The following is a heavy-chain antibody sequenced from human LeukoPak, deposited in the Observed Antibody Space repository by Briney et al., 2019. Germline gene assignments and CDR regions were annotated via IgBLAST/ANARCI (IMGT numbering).Heavy chain of an antibody. CDR3: TRRSSDDSSGYYI. V-gene: IGHV3-73*01. CDR1: GFIFSGSA. J-gene: IGHJ4*02. CDR2: IRNKANTYAT. Sequence: GGSLKLSCAASGFIFSGSAMHWVRQACGKGLEWVGRIRNKANTYATAYSTSVKGRFTISRDDSKNTAYLQMNSLKTEDTAVYYCTRRSSDDSSGYYIWGQETLATVSS. D-gene: IGHD3-22*01.